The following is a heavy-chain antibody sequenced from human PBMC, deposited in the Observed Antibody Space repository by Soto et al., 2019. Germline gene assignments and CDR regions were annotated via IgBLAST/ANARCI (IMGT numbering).Heavy chain of an antibody. CDR2: IHHSGST. CDR1: GGSISSGGYS. CDR3: DKVPDY. V-gene: IGHV4-30-2*01. J-gene: IGHJ4*02. Sequence: QLQLQESGSGLVKPSQTLSLTCAVSGGSISSGGYSWSWIRQPPGKGLEWIGYIHHSGSTYYNPSLKSRXHLSVDRSKNQFSLKLSSVTAADTAVYYCDKVPDYWGQGTLVTVSS.